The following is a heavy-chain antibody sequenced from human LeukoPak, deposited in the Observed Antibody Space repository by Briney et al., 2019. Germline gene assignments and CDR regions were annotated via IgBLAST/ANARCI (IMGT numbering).Heavy chain of an antibody. Sequence: GGSLRLSCAASGFTFSSYWMNWARQAPGKGLEWAASINHNGNVNYYVDSVKGRFTISRDNGKSSLYLQMNSLRAEDTALYYCATSYDMGWLIGYWGQGTLVTVSS. CDR1: GFTFSSYW. D-gene: IGHD3/OR15-3a*01. V-gene: IGHV3-7*03. CDR3: ATSYDMGWLIGY. J-gene: IGHJ4*02. CDR2: INHNGNVN.